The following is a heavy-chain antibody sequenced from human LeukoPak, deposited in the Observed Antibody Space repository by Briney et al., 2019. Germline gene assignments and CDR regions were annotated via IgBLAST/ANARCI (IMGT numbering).Heavy chain of an antibody. D-gene: IGHD2-2*01. CDR2: INWNGGST. CDR3: ARGRSSTRPYYYYYYYMDV. Sequence: GGSLRLSCAASGFTFDDYGMSWVRQAPGKGLEWVSGINWNGGSTGYADSVKGRFTISRDNAKNSLYLQMNSLRAEDTASYHCARGRSSTRPYYYYYYYMDVWGKGTTVTVSS. CDR1: GFTFDDYG. V-gene: IGHV3-20*01. J-gene: IGHJ6*03.